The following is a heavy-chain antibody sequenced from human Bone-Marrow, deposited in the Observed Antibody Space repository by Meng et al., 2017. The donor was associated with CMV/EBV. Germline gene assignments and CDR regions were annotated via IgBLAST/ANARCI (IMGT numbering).Heavy chain of an antibody. CDR3: AKDRGDGRFLEWLPNWFDP. V-gene: IGHV3-30*02. CDR2: IQYDGTSK. Sequence: GESLKISCAASGFMFVTYGMHWVRQAPGKGLEWVAYIQYDGTSKYYADSVQGRFTISRDNSKDTLYLYMNDLRGEDAAVYYCAKDRGDGRFLEWLPNWFDPWGQGTLVTVSS. J-gene: IGHJ5*02. CDR1: GFMFVTYG. D-gene: IGHD3-3*01.